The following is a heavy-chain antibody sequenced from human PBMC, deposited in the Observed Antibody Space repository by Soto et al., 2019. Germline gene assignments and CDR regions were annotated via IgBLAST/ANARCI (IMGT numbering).Heavy chain of an antibody. CDR1: GFTFSSYW. CDR2: INSDGSST. Sequence: GGSLRLSCAASGFTFSSYWMHWVRQAPGKGLVWVSRINSDGSSTSYADSVKGRFTISRDNAKNTLYLQMNSLRAEDTAVYYCARTGYSYGANINYYYYYYGLDVWGQGTMVTVSS. V-gene: IGHV3-74*01. J-gene: IGHJ6*02. CDR3: ARTGYSYGANINYYYYYYGLDV. D-gene: IGHD5-18*01.